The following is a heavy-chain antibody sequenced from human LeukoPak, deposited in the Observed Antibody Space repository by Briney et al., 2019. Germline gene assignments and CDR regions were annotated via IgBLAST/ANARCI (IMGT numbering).Heavy chain of an antibody. CDR1: GFTFSSYW. CDR3: ATQGSTQALANFDY. D-gene: IGHD3-10*01. J-gene: IGHJ4*02. Sequence: GGSLRLSCAASGFTFSSYWMHWVRQAPGKGLVWVSRIKSDGSTNYADSVKGRFTISRDNAKNSLYLQMNSLRAEDTAVYYCATQGSTQALANFDYWGQGTLVTVSS. CDR2: IKSDGST. V-gene: IGHV3-74*01.